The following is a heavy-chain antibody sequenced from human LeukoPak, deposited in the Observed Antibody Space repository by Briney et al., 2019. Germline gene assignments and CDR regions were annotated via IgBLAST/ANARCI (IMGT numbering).Heavy chain of an antibody. V-gene: IGHV4-59*01. CDR2: IYYSGTT. D-gene: IGHD6-6*01. J-gene: IGHJ4*02. CDR1: GGSISSYY. CDR3: ARVGRLDFEYSSSSPFDY. Sequence: SETLSLTCTVSGGSISSYYWSWIRQPPGKGLEWIGYIYYSGTTNYNPSLKSRVTISVDTSKNQFSLKLSSVTAADTAVYYCARVGRLDFEYSSSSPFDYWGQGTLVTVSS.